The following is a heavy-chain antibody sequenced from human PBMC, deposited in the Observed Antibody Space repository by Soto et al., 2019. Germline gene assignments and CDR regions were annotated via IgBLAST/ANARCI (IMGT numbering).Heavy chain of an antibody. D-gene: IGHD6-13*01. V-gene: IGHV3-30*18. CDR3: AKGDRGIGYSSSSRGG. Sequence: QVQLVESGGGVVQPGRSLRLSCAASGFTFSSYGMHWVRQAPGKGLEWVAVISYDGSNKYYVDSVKGRFTISRDNSKNRLYLQMTSLRAEDTAVYYCAKGDRGIGYSSSSRGGGGQGTLVTVSS. CDR1: GFTFSSYG. J-gene: IGHJ4*02. CDR2: ISYDGSNK.